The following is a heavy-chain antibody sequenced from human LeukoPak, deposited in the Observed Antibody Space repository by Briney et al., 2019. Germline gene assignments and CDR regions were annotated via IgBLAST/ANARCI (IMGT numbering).Heavy chain of an antibody. CDR1: GYTLTELS. CDR3: APARYYYDSSGSPTYYFDY. V-gene: IGHV1-24*01. CDR2: FDPEDGDT. J-gene: IGHJ4*02. Sequence: PEASVKVSCKVSGYTLTELSMHWVRQAPGKGLEWMGGFDPEDGDTIYAQKFQGRVTMTEDTSTDTAYMELSSLRSEDTAVYYCAPARYYYDSSGSPTYYFDYWGQGTLVTVSS. D-gene: IGHD3-22*01.